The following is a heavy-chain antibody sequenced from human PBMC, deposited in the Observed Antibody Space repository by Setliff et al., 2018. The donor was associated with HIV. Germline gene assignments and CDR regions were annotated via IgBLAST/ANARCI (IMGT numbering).Heavy chain of an antibody. Sequence: ASVKVSCKASGYTFTTYAMNWVRQAPGQGLEWMGCINTNTGNPTFAQGFTGLFVFSLDTSVSTAYLQINSLKAEDTAVYSCAKEGMTTDFDYWGQGTLVTVSS. V-gene: IGHV7-4-1*02. J-gene: IGHJ4*02. CDR1: GYTFTTYA. CDR2: INTNTGNP. CDR3: AKEGMTTDFDY. D-gene: IGHD4-17*01.